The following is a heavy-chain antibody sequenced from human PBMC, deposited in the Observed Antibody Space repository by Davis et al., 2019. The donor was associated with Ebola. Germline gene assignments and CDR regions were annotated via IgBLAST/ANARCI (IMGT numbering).Heavy chain of an antibody. Sequence: MPSETLSLTCTVSGGSISSYYWSWIRQPPGKGLEWIGYIYYSGSTNYNPSLKSRVTISVDKPKNQFSLKLSSVTAADTAVYYCARAAPTLYYFDYWGQGTLVTVSS. CDR3: ARAAPTLYYFDY. CDR1: GGSISSYY. V-gene: IGHV4-59*12. J-gene: IGHJ4*02. D-gene: IGHD3-10*01. CDR2: IYYSGST.